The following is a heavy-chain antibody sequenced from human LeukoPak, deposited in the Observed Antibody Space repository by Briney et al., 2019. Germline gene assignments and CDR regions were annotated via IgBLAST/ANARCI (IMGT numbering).Heavy chain of an antibody. CDR3: AKNTQDYDFWSGYPDNWFDP. J-gene: IGHJ5*02. Sequence: GGSLRLSCAASGFTFSSYAMSWVRQAPGKGLEWVSAISGSGGSTYYADSVKGRFTISRDNSKNTLYLQMNSLRAEDTAVYYCAKNTQDYDFWSGYPDNWFDPCGQGTLVTVSS. CDR1: GFTFSSYA. CDR2: ISGSGGST. D-gene: IGHD3-3*01. V-gene: IGHV3-23*01.